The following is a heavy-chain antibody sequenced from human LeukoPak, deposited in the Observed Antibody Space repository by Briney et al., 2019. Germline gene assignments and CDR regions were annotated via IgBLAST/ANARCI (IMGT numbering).Heavy chain of an antibody. CDR2: IYYSGST. Sequence: PSETLSLTCTVSGGSISSYYWSWIRHPPGKGMEWIGYIYYSGSTNYNPSLKCRVTISVDTAKNQFSLKLSSVTAADTAVYYCARANRYAGGDRHFDYWGQGTLVTVSS. CDR1: GGSISSYY. CDR3: ARANRYAGGDRHFDY. J-gene: IGHJ4*02. V-gene: IGHV4-59*01. D-gene: IGHD1-14*01.